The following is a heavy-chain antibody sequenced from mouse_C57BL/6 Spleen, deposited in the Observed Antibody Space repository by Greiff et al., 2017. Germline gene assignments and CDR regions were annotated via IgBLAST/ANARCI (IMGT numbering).Heavy chain of an antibody. Sequence: QVQLQQPGAELVKPGASVKLSCKASGYTFTSYWMQWVKQRPGQGLEWIGEIDPSDSYTNYNQKFKGKATLTVDTSSSTAYMQLSSLTSEDSAVYYCARRTGDAMDSRGQGTSVTVSS. V-gene: IGHV1-50*01. J-gene: IGHJ4*01. CDR3: ARRTGDAMDS. CDR2: IDPSDSYT. CDR1: GYTFTSYW.